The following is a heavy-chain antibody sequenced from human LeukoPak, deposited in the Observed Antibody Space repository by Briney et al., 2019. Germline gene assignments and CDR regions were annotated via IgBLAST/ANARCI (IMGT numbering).Heavy chain of an antibody. V-gene: IGHV1-69*04. J-gene: IGHJ4*02. CDR3: ATYFFDY. CDR2: IIPILGIA. CDR1: GGTFSSYA. Sequence: ASVKVSCKASGGTFSSYAISWVRQAPGQGLEWMGRIIPILGIANYAQKFQGRDTITADKSTSTAYMELSSLRSEDTAVYCCATYFFDYWGQGTLVTVSS.